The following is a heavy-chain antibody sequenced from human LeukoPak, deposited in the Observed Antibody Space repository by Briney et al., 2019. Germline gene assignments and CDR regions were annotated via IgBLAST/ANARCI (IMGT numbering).Heavy chain of an antibody. J-gene: IGHJ3*02. CDR2: IKEDGREK. CDR1: GFAFSSYW. Sequence: PGGSLRLSCAASGFAFSSYWMSWVRQAPGKGLEWVANIKEDGREKYYVDSVKGRFTISRDNAKNSLYLQMNSLRAEDTAVYYCARDTDNYGAGTDAFDSWGQGTMVTVSS. V-gene: IGHV3-7*01. D-gene: IGHD4/OR15-4a*01. CDR3: ARDTDNYGAGTDAFDS.